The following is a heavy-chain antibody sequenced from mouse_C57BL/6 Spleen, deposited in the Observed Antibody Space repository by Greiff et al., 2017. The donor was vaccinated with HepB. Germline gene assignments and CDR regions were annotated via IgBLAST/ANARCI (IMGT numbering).Heavy chain of an antibody. CDR3: ARHEGYDYDGYFDV. J-gene: IGHJ1*03. CDR1: GFTFSSYG. CDR2: ISSGGSYT. Sequence: LVESGGDLVKPGGSLKLSCAASGFTFSSYGMSWVRQTPDKRLEWVATISSGGSYTYYPDSVKGRFTISRDNAKNTLYLQMSSLKSEDTAMYYCARHEGYDYDGYFDVWGTGTTVTVSS. V-gene: IGHV5-6*01. D-gene: IGHD2-4*01.